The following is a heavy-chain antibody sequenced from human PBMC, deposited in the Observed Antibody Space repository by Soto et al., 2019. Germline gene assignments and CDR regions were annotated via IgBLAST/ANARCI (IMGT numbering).Heavy chain of an antibody. D-gene: IGHD6-19*01. CDR2: IYYSGST. CDR1: GGSISSSSYY. Sequence: QLQLQESGPGLVKPSETLSLTCTVSGGSISSSSYYWGWIRQPPGKGLEWIGSIYYSGSTYYNPPLKSRITISVDTPKNLCSLKLSPVTAADTAVYYCARHAVHSSGFTGYWGQGTLVTVSS. CDR3: ARHAVHSSGFTGY. V-gene: IGHV4-39*01. J-gene: IGHJ4*02.